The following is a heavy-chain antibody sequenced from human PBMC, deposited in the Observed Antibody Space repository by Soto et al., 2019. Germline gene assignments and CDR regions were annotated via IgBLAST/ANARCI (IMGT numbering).Heavy chain of an antibody. CDR1: GFVFNDYD. Sequence: QVQLAESGGGVVQPGRSLRLSCTTSGFVFNDYDIHWVLQAPGKGLAWLASISYDGSNRYYADSVKGRFTISRDNSKNTLSLQINSLGAEDTAVYYCSRGIKGGLDAWGPGTLVTVSS. D-gene: IGHD2-21*01. V-gene: IGHV3-30*03. CDR3: SRGIKGGLDA. CDR2: ISYDGSNR. J-gene: IGHJ5*02.